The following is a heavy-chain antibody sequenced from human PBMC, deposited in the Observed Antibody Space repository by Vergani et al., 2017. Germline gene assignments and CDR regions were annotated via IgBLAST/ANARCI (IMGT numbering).Heavy chain of an antibody. V-gene: IGHV4-31*03. CDR3: ARVGHLVAVTGEGPSLDL. J-gene: IGHJ2*01. D-gene: IGHD2-21*02. CDR1: GGPISSGGYY. CDR2: ISYNGNT. Sequence: QVQLQESGPGLVKPSQTLSLTCTVSGGPISSGGYYWSWIRQHPGKGLEWIGYISYNGNTYYNPSLKSRVTMSIDTSKSQFSLKLSSVTAADTAFYYCARVGHLVAVTGEGPSLDLWGRGTLVTVSS.